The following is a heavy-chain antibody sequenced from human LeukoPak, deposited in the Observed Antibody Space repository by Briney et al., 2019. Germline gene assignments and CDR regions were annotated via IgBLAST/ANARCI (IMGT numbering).Heavy chain of an antibody. CDR1: GGSISSYY. D-gene: IGHD3-10*01. V-gene: IGHV4-59*08. J-gene: IGHJ4*02. CDR2: IYYSGST. CDR3: ARLRGADYYGSGSYYNWGGAYFDY. Sequence: SETLSLTCTVSGGSISSYYWSWIRQPPGKGLEWIGYIYYSGSTNYNPSLKSRATISVDTSKNQFSLKLSSVTAADTAVYYCARLRGADYYGSGSYYNWGGAYFDYWGLGTLVTVSS.